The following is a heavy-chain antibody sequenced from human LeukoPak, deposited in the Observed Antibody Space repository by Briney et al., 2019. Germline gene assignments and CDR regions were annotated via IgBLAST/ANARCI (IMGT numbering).Heavy chain of an antibody. J-gene: IGHJ4*02. CDR1: GGTFSSYA. D-gene: IGHD3-22*01. CDR2: IIPIFGTA. Sequence: SVKVSCKASGGTFSSYAISWVRQAPGQGLEWMGGIIPIFGTANYAQKLQGRVTITADESTSTAYMELSSLRSEDTAVYYCARGRAAYAYYYDSSGYYPLDYWGQGTLVTVSS. V-gene: IGHV1-69*13. CDR3: ARGRAAYAYYYDSSGYYPLDY.